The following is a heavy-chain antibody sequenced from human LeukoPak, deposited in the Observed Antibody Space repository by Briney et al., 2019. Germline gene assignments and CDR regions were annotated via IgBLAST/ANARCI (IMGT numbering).Heavy chain of an antibody. CDR1: GYTFTGYY. CDR3: ARDPSSSWPYNWFDP. V-gene: IGHV1-2*02. CDR2: INPNSGGT. J-gene: IGHJ5*02. Sequence: GASVKVSCKASGYTFTGYYMHWVRQAPGQGLEWMGWINPNSGGTNYAQKFQGRVTMTRDTSISTAYMELSRLRPDDTAVYYCARDPSSSWPYNWFDPWGQGTLVTVSS. D-gene: IGHD6-13*01.